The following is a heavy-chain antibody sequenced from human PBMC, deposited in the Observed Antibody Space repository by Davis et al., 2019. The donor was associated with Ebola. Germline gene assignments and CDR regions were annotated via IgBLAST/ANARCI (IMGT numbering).Heavy chain of an antibody. D-gene: IGHD1-26*01. V-gene: IGHV3-23*01. CDR2: ISSSSSYI. CDR3: AKDWELGSFDY. J-gene: IGHJ4*02. Sequence: GESLKISCTASGFTFGDYAMSWVRQAPGKGLEWVSSISSSSSYIYYSDSVKGRFTISRDNSKNTLYLQMNTLRAEDTAVYYCAKDWELGSFDYWGQGTLVTVSS. CDR1: GFTFGDYA.